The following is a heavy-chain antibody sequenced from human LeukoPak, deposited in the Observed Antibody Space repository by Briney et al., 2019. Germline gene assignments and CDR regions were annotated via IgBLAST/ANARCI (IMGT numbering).Heavy chain of an antibody. Sequence: GGSLRLSCAASGFTFSSYAMHWVRQAPGKGLGYVSAISSNGGSTYYANSVKGRFTISRDNSKNTLYLQMGSLRAEDMAVYYCARDAIAGAPTYYFDYWGQGTLVTVSS. V-gene: IGHV3-64*01. D-gene: IGHD6-19*01. CDR2: ISSNGGST. CDR3: ARDAIAGAPTYYFDY. J-gene: IGHJ4*02. CDR1: GFTFSSYA.